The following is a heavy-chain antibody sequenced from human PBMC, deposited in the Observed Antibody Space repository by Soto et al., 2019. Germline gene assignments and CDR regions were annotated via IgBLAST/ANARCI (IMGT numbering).Heavy chain of an antibody. CDR1: GGSISSGGYY. Sequence: PSETLSLTCTVSGGSISSGGYYWSWIRQHPGKGLEWIGYIYYSGSTYYNPSLKSRVTISVDTSKNQFSLKLSSVTAADTAVYYCARDLPHYYYSSGYHRGYFDYWGQGTLVTVSS. V-gene: IGHV4-31*03. J-gene: IGHJ4*02. CDR2: IYYSGST. D-gene: IGHD3-22*01. CDR3: ARDLPHYYYSSGYHRGYFDY.